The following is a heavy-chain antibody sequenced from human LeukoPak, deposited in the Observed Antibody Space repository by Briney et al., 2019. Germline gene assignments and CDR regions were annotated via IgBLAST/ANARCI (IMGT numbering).Heavy chain of an antibody. D-gene: IGHD3-10*01. CDR2: INPNSGGT. J-gene: IGHJ6*02. CDR3: ARGRGYYYGMDV. CDR1: GYTFTGYY. Sequence: ASVKVSCKASGYTFTGYYMHWVRQAPGQGLEWMGRINPNSGGTNYAQKFQGRVTMTRDTFISTAYMELSRLRSDDTAVYYCARGRGYYYGMDVWGQGTTVTVS. V-gene: IGHV1-2*06.